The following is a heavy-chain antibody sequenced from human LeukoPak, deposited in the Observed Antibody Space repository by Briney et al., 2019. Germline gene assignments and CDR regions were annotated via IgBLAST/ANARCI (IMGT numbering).Heavy chain of an antibody. Sequence: SETLSLTCTVSGGSISSSSYYWGWIRQPPGKGLEWIGSIYYSGSTYYNPSLKSRVTISVDTSKNQFSLKLSSVTAADTAVYYCARRGDTAMVTVYYFDYRGQGTLVTVSS. D-gene: IGHD5-18*01. V-gene: IGHV4-39*01. CDR2: IYYSGST. CDR1: GGSISSSSYY. J-gene: IGHJ4*02. CDR3: ARRGDTAMVTVYYFDY.